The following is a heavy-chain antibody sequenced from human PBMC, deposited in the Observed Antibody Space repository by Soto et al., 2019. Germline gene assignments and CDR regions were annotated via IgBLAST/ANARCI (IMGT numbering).Heavy chain of an antibody. J-gene: IGHJ4*02. CDR2: INGDGTST. V-gene: IGHV3-74*01. CDR1: GFTFSTFW. Sequence: GGSLRLSCEASGFTFSTFWMHWVRQAPGKGLVWVSRINGDGTSTNYADSVKGRFTISRDNAKNTLYLQMNSLTAEDTAVYFCVRDRDTYGLSFFDYWGQGTLVTVSS. CDR3: VRDRDTYGLSFFDY. D-gene: IGHD5-18*01.